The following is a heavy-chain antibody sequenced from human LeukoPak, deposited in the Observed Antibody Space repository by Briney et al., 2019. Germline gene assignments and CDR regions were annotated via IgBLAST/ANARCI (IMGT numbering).Heavy chain of an antibody. CDR1: GFTFSSYA. CDR3: ARDPRDTYYYDSSVG. J-gene: IGHJ4*02. D-gene: IGHD3-22*01. Sequence: GGSLRLSCAVSGFTFSSYAMSWVRQAPGKGLEWVSVIYSGGSTYYADSVKGRFTISRDNSKNTLYLQMNSLRAEDTAVYYCARDPRDTYYYDSSVGWGQGTLVTVSS. CDR2: IYSGGST. V-gene: IGHV3-66*01.